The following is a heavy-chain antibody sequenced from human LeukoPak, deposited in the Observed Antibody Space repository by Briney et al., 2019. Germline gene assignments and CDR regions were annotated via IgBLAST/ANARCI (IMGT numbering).Heavy chain of an antibody. CDR2: IYVGGST. V-gene: IGHV3-53*05. CDR1: GCTVSNNY. J-gene: IGHJ4*02. CDR3: VKRKTYYYGSGSSYYFDY. Sequence: GGSLRLSCAASGCTVSNNYMSWVRQTPGKGLEWVSVIYVGGSTYYADSVKGRFTISRDNSKNTLYLQMSSLRAEDTAVYYCVKRKTYYYGSGSSYYFDYWGQGTLVTVSS. D-gene: IGHD3-10*01.